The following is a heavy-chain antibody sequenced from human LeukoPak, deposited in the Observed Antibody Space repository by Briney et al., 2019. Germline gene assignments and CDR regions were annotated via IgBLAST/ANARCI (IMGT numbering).Heavy chain of an antibody. CDR3: ARGGSGSYPDFDY. CDR2: MKQDGSEK. J-gene: IGHJ4*02. Sequence: GGSLRLSCSASGFRFSGYWMSWVRQAPGKGLEWVANMKQDGSEKYYVDSVKGRFTISRDNAKNSLYLQMNSLRAEDTAVYYCARGGSGSYPDFDYWGQGTLVTVSS. V-gene: IGHV3-7*04. CDR1: GFRFSGYW. D-gene: IGHD3-10*01.